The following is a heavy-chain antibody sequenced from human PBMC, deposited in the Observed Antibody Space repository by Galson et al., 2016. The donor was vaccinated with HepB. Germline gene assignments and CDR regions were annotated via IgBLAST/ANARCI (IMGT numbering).Heavy chain of an antibody. V-gene: IGHV6-1*01. D-gene: IGHD3-10*01. Sequence: CAISGDSVSSNSAAWNWIRQSPSRGLEWLGRTYYRSKWYNDYAISEKSRLTINPDTTKNQFSLQLNSATPEDTAVYYCARVGEGFDPWGPGTLVTVSS. J-gene: IGHJ5*02. CDR3: ARVGEGFDP. CDR2: TYYRSKWYN. CDR1: GDSVSSNSAA.